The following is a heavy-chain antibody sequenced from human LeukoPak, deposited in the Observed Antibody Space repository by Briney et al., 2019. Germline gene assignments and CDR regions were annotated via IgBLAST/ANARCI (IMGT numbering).Heavy chain of an antibody. J-gene: IGHJ5*02. CDR3: AREAITIFGLVRTQTTKGPRRFDP. D-gene: IGHD3-3*01. CDR2: INPSGGST. CDR1: GYTFTSYH. Sequence: ASVKVSCKASGYTFTSYHMHWVRQAPGQGLEWMGIINPSGGSTNYAQRFRGRVTMTRDMSTGTVYMELSSLTSEDTAVYYCAREAITIFGLVRTQTTKGPRRFDPWGQGTLVTVSS. V-gene: IGHV1-46*01.